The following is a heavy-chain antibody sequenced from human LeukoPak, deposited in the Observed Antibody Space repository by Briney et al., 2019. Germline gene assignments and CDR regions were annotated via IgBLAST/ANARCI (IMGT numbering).Heavy chain of an antibody. V-gene: IGHV3-74*01. CDR2: INSDGSST. CDR1: GFTFSSYW. Sequence: GGSLRLSCAASGFTFSSYWMHWVRQAPGMGLVWVSRINSDGSSTSYADSVKGRFTISRDNAKNTLYLQMNSLRAEDTAVYYCARVNYGSGSYYNDYWGQGTLVTVSS. D-gene: IGHD3-10*01. J-gene: IGHJ4*02. CDR3: ARVNYGSGSYYNDY.